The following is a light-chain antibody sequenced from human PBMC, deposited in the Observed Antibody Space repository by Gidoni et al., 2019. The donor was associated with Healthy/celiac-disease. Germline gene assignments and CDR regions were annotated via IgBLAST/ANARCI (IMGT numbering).Light chain of an antibody. J-gene: IGKJ4*01. Sequence: IQLTQSPSYLPASVGDRVTITCRASQGIGTYLAWYQQKPGKAPKLLIYAASTLQSGVPSRFSGSGSGTDFALTINSLHPEDFATYYCQQLNSYPRLTFGGGTKVGIK. CDR1: QGIGTY. CDR3: QQLNSYPRLT. CDR2: AAS. V-gene: IGKV1-9*01.